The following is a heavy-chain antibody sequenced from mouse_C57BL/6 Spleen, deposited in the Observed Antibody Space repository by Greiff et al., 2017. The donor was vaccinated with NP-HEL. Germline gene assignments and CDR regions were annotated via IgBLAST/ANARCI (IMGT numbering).Heavy chain of an antibody. D-gene: IGHD1-1*01. V-gene: IGHV1-54*01. Sequence: QVQLKQSGAELVRPGTSVKVSCKASGYAFTNYLIEWVKQRPGQGLEWIGVINPGSGGTNYNEKFKGKATLTADKSSSTAYMQLSSLTSEDSAVYFCARWGVFITTVVANWDEGYYAMDYWGQGTSVTVSS. CDR3: ARWGVFITTVVANWDEGYYAMDY. CDR1: GYAFTNYL. J-gene: IGHJ4*01. CDR2: INPGSGGT.